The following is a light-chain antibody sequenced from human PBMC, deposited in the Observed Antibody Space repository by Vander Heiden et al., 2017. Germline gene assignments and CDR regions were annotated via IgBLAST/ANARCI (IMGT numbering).Light chain of an antibody. CDR3: QQYDNCPPFT. Sequence: DIQMTQYPSSLSVSAGDRVTLTCQASQDISNYLNWYQQKPGKAPKLLIYDASNLETGVPSRFSGSGSGTEFTLTISSLQSEDIAIYYCQQYDNCPPFTFGPGTKVEIK. V-gene: IGKV1-33*01. CDR2: DAS. J-gene: IGKJ3*01. CDR1: QDISNY.